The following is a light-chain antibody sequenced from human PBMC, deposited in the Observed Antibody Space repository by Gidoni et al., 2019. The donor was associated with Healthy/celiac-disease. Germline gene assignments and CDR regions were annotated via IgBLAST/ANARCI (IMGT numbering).Light chain of an antibody. V-gene: IGKV3-15*01. CDR2: GAS. CDR3: QQYNNWPPWT. CDR1: QSVSSN. Sequence: EIVMTQSPATLSVSPGERATLSCRASQSVSSNLAWYQQKPCQAPRLLIYGASTRATGIPARFSGRGSWTEFTLTISSLQSEDFAVYYCQQYNNWPPWTFGQGTKVEIK. J-gene: IGKJ1*01.